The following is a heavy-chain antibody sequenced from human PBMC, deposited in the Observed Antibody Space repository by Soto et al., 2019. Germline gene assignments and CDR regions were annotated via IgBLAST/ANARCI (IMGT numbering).Heavy chain of an antibody. J-gene: IGHJ4*02. CDR3: ARACSSNSCYDVFDY. Sequence: QVQLQESGPGLLKPSETLSLTCTVSGGSISSHYWSWIRQPAGKGLEWIGRIYTSGNTNYNPSLQSRVTRSVATSKNQFSLTLSSVTAADTAVYYCARACSSNSCYDVFDYWGQGTLVTVSS. V-gene: IGHV4-4*07. D-gene: IGHD2-2*01. CDR2: IYTSGNT. CDR1: GGSISSHY.